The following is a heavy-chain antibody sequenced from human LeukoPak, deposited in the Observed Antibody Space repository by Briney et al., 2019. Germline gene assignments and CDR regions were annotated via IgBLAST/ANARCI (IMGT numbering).Heavy chain of an antibody. CDR1: GFTFSSYA. CDR3: AKEVRAYAGFDY. Sequence: GGSLRLSCAASGFTFSSYAMHWVRQAPGKGLEWVAVISNVGNYKYYTDSVKGRFTISRDNSENTVYLQMNSLRAEDTAVYYCAKEVRAYAGFDYWGQGTLVTVSS. D-gene: IGHD2-2*01. V-gene: IGHV3-30*04. J-gene: IGHJ4*02. CDR2: ISNVGNYK.